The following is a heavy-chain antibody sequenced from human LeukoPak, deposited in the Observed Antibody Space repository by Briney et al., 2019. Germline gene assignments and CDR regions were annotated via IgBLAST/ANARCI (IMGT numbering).Heavy chain of an antibody. D-gene: IGHD2-21*01. V-gene: IGHV3-23*01. J-gene: IGHJ4*02. Sequence: GGSLTLSCAASGFTFISNAMSWVRQAPGKGLEWVSAISGSGRSTYHADSVKGRFTISRDNSKNTLYLQMNSLRAEDTAVYYCAKWVRGPIDYWGQGTLVTVSS. CDR3: AKWVRGPIDY. CDR1: GFTFISNA. CDR2: ISGSGRST.